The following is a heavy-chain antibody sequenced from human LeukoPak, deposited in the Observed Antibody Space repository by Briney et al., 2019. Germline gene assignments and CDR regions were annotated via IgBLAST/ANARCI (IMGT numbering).Heavy chain of an antibody. CDR3: ARGYCSSASCWAGDAFDL. CDR1: GTSVTKYY. V-gene: IGHV4-4*07. CDR2: FYTSGVI. D-gene: IGHD2-2*01. J-gene: IGHJ3*01. Sequence: SGTLSLTCTVSGTSVTKYYWSWIRQPAGKGLEWIGRFYTSGVINYNPSLKSRVTMSLDTSKNHFSLTLTSVTAADTALYYCARGYCSSASCWAGDAFDLWGQGTMVTVSS.